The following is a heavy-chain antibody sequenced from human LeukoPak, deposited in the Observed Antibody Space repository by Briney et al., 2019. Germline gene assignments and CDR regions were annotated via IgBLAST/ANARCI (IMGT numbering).Heavy chain of an antibody. CDR1: GYTFTRYG. Sequence: GASVKVSCKASGYTFTRYGISWVRQAPGQGLEWMGWISAYNGNTNYAQKLQGRVTMTTHTSTSPAYMELRSLRSDDTAVYYCARGGYSYGLAEEFDYWGQGTLVTVSS. D-gene: IGHD5-18*01. CDR2: ISAYNGNT. J-gene: IGHJ4*02. V-gene: IGHV1-18*04. CDR3: ARGGYSYGLAEEFDY.